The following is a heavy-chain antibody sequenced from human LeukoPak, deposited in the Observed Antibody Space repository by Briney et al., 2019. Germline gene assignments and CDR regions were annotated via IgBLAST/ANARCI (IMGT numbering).Heavy chain of an antibody. CDR3: ARGLRGYSGYDLDMDV. D-gene: IGHD5-12*01. V-gene: IGHV1-18*01. CDR2: ISAYNGNT. Sequence: ASVKVSCKASGYTFTSYGISWVRQAPGQGLEWMGWISAYNGNTNYAQKLQGRVTMTTDTSTSTAYMELRSLRSDDTAVYYCARGLRGYSGYDLDMDVWGKGTTVTVSS. J-gene: IGHJ6*03. CDR1: GYTFTSYG.